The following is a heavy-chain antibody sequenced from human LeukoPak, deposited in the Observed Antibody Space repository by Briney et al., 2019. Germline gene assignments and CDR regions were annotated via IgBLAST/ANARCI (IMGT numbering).Heavy chain of an antibody. J-gene: IGHJ4*02. Sequence: PGRSLRLSCVASGFSLSGYWMYWVRQAPGKGLMYISRNNGDGSTTNYADVVKGRFTMSRDNVKNTLYLQMNSLRVEDTAVYYCARLGARQMLEYWGQGTLVTVSS. D-gene: IGHD4-17*01. V-gene: IGHV3-74*01. CDR1: GFSLSGYW. CDR2: NNGDGSTT. CDR3: ARLGARQMLEY.